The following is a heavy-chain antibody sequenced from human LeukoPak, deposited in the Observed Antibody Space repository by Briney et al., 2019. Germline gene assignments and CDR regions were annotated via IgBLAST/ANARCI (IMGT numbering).Heavy chain of an antibody. D-gene: IGHD2-2*02. CDR2: IYRSGST. J-gene: IGHJ3*02. CDR3: ARRLVVVPAAIRGDAFDI. CDR1: GYSISNGYY. Sequence: SETLSLTCGVSGYSISNGYYWTWIRQPPGKGLEWIGSIYRSGSTNYNPSLKSRVTISVDTSKNQFSLKLTSVTAADTAVYYRARRLVVVPAAIRGDAFDIWGQGTTVTVSS. V-gene: IGHV4-38-2*01.